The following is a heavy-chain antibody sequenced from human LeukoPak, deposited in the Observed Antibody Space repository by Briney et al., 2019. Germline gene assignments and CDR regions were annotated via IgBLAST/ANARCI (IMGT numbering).Heavy chain of an antibody. CDR3: ARDWGAAGLWDY. J-gene: IGHJ4*02. CDR1: GFTFSNDW. CDR2: IKEDGSEK. D-gene: IGHD6-13*01. Sequence: GGSLRLCCASSGFTFSNDWMSWVRQAQGKGLEWVANIKEDGSEKDYVDSVKGRFTISRDNAKNSLYLQMNSLRAEDTAIYYCARDWGAAGLWDYWGQGTLVTVSS. V-gene: IGHV3-7*05.